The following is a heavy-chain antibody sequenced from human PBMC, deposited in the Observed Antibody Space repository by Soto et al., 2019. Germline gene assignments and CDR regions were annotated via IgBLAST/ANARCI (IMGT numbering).Heavy chain of an antibody. Sequence: GESLKISCKGSGYSFTNYWIGWVRQMPGKGLEWMGIIYPGDSDTRYSPSFQGQVTFSADKSTSTAYLQWNSLKASDTAMYYCATIGTTTSYCSGASCPKYCYYYMDVWGKGTTVTVSS. V-gene: IGHV5-51*01. J-gene: IGHJ6*03. D-gene: IGHD2-15*01. CDR2: IYPGDSDT. CDR3: ATIGTTTSYCSGASCPKYCYYYMDV. CDR1: GYSFTNYW.